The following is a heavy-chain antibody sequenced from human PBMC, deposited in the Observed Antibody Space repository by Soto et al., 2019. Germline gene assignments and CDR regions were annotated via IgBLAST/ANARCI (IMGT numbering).Heavy chain of an antibody. Sequence: GGSLRLSCAAAGFTFSDYYMSWIRQAPGKGLEWVSYISTNSSDTNYADSVKGRFTLSRDNAKNSMYLQMNGLRVEDTAFYFCVKGTFSSSKVIFDYWGQGTLVTVSS. V-gene: IGHV3-11*03. CDR2: ISTNSSDT. J-gene: IGHJ4*02. D-gene: IGHD6-6*01. CDR1: GFTFSDYY. CDR3: VKGTFSSSKVIFDY.